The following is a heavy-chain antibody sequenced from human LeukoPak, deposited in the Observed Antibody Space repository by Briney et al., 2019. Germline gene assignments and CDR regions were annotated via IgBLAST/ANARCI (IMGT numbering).Heavy chain of an antibody. V-gene: IGHV3-11*04. CDR2: ISSSGSSM. CDR1: GFTFSDYY. D-gene: IGHD1-20*01. Sequence: GGSLRLSCAASGFTFSDYYMSWIRQAPGKGLEWVSYISSSGSSMYNADSVKGRFTISRDNAKNSLYLQMNSLRAEDTAVYYCGRARYNWNPVDYWGQGTLVTVSS. J-gene: IGHJ4*02. CDR3: GRARYNWNPVDY.